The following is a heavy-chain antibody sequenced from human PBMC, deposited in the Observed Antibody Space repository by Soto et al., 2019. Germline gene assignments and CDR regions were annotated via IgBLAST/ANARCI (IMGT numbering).Heavy chain of an antibody. Sequence: GESLKISCKGSGYSFTSYWIGWVRQMPGKGLEWMGIIYPGDSDTRYSPSFQGQVTISADKSISTAYLQWSSLKASDTAMYYCAGATLLWFGGYYFDYWGQGTLVTVSS. D-gene: IGHD3-10*01. V-gene: IGHV5-51*01. CDR3: AGATLLWFGGYYFDY. CDR1: GYSFTSYW. CDR2: IYPGDSDT. J-gene: IGHJ4*02.